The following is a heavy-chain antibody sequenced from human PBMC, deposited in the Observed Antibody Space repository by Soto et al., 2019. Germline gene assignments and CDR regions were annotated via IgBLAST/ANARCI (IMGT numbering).Heavy chain of an antibody. J-gene: IGHJ6*02. D-gene: IGHD3-22*01. CDR2: ISGSGGST. CDR1: GFTFSSYA. V-gene: IGHV3-23*01. Sequence: GGSLRLSCAASGFTFSSYAMSWVRQAPGKGLEWVSAISGSGGSTYYADPVKGRFTISRDNSKNTLYLQMNSLRAEDTAVYYCAKDRRAIVVVITPPNGMDVWGQGTTVTV. CDR3: AKDRRAIVVVITPPNGMDV.